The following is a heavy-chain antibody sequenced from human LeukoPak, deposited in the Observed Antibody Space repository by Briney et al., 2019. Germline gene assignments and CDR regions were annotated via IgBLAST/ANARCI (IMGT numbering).Heavy chain of an antibody. CDR1: GFTVTTKY. Sequence: GGSLRLSCAASGFTVTTKYMTWVRQAPGKGLEWVSVIHSGGSTYYADSVKGRFTISRDNSKNTLYLQMDSLTAEDTAVYYCARGDGGTSGIDAADTLNDAFDIWGQGTMVTVSS. V-gene: IGHV3-66*01. CDR2: IHSGGST. CDR3: ARGDGGTSGIDAADTLNDAFDI. D-gene: IGHD6-13*01. J-gene: IGHJ3*02.